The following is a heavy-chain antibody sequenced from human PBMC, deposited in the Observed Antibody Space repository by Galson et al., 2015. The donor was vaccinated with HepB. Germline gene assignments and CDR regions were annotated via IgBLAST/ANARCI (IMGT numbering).Heavy chain of an antibody. Sequence: SLRLSCAASGFTFSSYWIHWVRQVPGKGLVWVARIDAAGMSTAYADSVKGRFTIARDNAKNTLYLQMNSLRAEDTAVYFCTRDQYSVFDILTASYNWYFDLWGRGTLVTVSS. D-gene: IGHD3-9*01. J-gene: IGHJ2*01. CDR1: GFTFSSYW. V-gene: IGHV3-74*01. CDR2: IDAAGMST. CDR3: TRDQYSVFDILTASYNWYFDL.